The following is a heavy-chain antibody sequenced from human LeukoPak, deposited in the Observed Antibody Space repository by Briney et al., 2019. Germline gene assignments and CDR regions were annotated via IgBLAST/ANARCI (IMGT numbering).Heavy chain of an antibody. CDR3: ARDKDGYTYGYVRAHYGMDV. V-gene: IGHV3-66*01. Sequence: GGSLRLSCVASGFNVSNNYMSWVRQAPGRGLEWVAVIYSGGSTNYADSVQGRFTISRDNSKSTQFLQMNSLRAEDTAVYYCARDKDGYTYGYVRAHYGMDVWGQGTTVIVSS. D-gene: IGHD5-18*01. CDR1: GFNVSNNY. CDR2: IYSGGST. J-gene: IGHJ6*02.